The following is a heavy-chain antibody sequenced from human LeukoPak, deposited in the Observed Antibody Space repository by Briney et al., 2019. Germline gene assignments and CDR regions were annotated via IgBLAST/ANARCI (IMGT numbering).Heavy chain of an antibody. V-gene: IGHV3-21*01. CDR3: ARDYYGSGATFDY. Sequence: GGSLRLSCAASGFTFSSYSMNWVRQAPGKGLEWVSSISSSSSYIYYADSVKGRFTISRDNAKNSLYLQMNSLRAEDTAVYYCARDYYGSGATFDYWGQGTLVTVSS. CDR2: ISSSSSYI. D-gene: IGHD3-10*01. J-gene: IGHJ4*02. CDR1: GFTFSSYS.